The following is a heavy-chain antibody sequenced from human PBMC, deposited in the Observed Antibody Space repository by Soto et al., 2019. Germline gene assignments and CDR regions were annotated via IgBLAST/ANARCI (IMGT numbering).Heavy chain of an antibody. CDR2: IIPILGIA. V-gene: IGHV1-69*08. J-gene: IGHJ5*02. CDR1: GGTFRSYT. Sequence: QVQLVQSGAEVKKPGSSVKVSCKASGGTFRSYTSSWVRQAPGQRLEWMGRIIPILGIANYAQKFQGRVTITADKSTSTAYMELSSLRSEDTAVYYCARDRSGGSPNWFDPWGQGTLVTVSS. CDR3: ARDRSGGSPNWFDP. D-gene: IGHD2-15*01.